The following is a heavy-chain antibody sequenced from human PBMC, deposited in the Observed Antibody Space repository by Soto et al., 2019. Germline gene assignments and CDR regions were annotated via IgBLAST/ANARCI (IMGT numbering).Heavy chain of an antibody. J-gene: IGHJ4*02. Sequence: PGGSLRLSCAASGFTFSSYGMHWVRQAPGKGLVWVSRVHSDGTTTTYADSVKGRFTISRDNARNTVSLQMSSLRAEDTAVYYCAGGEGSGSYDPPYYFDYWGQGTLVPVSS. CDR2: VHSDGTTT. V-gene: IGHV3-74*01. D-gene: IGHD3-10*01. CDR3: AGGEGSGSYDPPYYFDY. CDR1: GFTFSSYG.